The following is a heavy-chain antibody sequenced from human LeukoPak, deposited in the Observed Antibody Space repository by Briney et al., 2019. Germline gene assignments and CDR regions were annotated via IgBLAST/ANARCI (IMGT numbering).Heavy chain of an antibody. J-gene: IGHJ4*02. Sequence: KPSETLSLTCTVSGYSISRGYFWGWIRQPPGKGLEWIGSMYHTGTTYYNPSLRSRVTMSVDTSKNKFSLKLTSVTAADTAVYYCARPPEDGDYGAVFDRWGQGTLVTVPS. CDR3: ARPPEDGDYGAVFDR. CDR2: MYHTGTT. V-gene: IGHV4-38-2*02. CDR1: GYSISRGYF. D-gene: IGHD4-17*01.